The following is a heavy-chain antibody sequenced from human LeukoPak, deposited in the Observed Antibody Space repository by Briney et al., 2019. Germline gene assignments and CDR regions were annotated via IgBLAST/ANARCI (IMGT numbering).Heavy chain of an antibody. CDR1: GFTVSSNY. CDR3: TRDPMDYDVSTGLHHYYMDV. CDR2: IYSGGST. Sequence: GGSLRLSCAASGFTVSSNYMSWVRQAPGKGLEWVSVIYSGGSTYYADSVKGRFTISRDNSKNTLYVQMNTLRAEDTAVYYCTRDPMDYDVSTGLHHYYMDVWGQGTTVTVSS. D-gene: IGHD3-9*01. J-gene: IGHJ6*02. V-gene: IGHV3-53*01.